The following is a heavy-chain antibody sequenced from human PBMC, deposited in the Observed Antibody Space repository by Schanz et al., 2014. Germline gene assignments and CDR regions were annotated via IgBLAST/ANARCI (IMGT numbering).Heavy chain of an antibody. CDR2: VTTGGGA. CDR3: ARAQGVIRLYYGVDV. Sequence: LESGGTLVQPGGSLRLSCAGSELTLSTHAMTWVRQAPGKGLEWVSTVTTGGGAFYADSVKGRFTISRDNSMNTVYLQMNSLRSDDAAVYYCARAQGVIRLYYGVDVWGQGTTVTVS. J-gene: IGHJ6*02. CDR1: ELTLSTHA. V-gene: IGHV3-23*01. D-gene: IGHD3-10*01.